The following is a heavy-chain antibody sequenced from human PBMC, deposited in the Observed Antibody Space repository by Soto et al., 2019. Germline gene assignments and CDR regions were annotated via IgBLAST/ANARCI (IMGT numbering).Heavy chain of an antibody. J-gene: IGHJ5*02. Sequence: PSETLSLTCTVSGDSISSASYFWGWIRQPPGKGLEWIGSVYFVGNSYYNPSLKGRVTISLDHSGNQFSLRLNSVTAADTAVYFCASSKYDVVAGSVWFDPWGQGTLVTVSS. D-gene: IGHD2-21*01. V-gene: IGHV4-39*07. CDR1: GDSISSASYF. CDR3: ASSKYDVVAGSVWFDP. CDR2: VYFVGNS.